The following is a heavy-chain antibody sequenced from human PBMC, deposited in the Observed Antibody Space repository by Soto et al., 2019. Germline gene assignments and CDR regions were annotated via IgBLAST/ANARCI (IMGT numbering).Heavy chain of an antibody. CDR3: AGGPPNWGFDF. V-gene: IGHV1-8*01. Sequence: QVQLVQSGAEVKKPGASVKVSCKASGYTFTSNDINWVRQATGQGFEWMGWMSPKSGDTGYAQKFQGRVTMTRDTSISTADMELSSLRSEDTAVYYCAGGPPNWGFDFWGQGTLVTVPS. CDR2: MSPKSGDT. J-gene: IGHJ4*02. CDR1: GYTFTSND. D-gene: IGHD7-27*01.